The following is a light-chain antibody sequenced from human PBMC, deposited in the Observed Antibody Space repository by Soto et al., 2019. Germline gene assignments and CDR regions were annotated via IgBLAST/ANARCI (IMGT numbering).Light chain of an antibody. CDR3: TSYAGGNNV. J-gene: IGLJ1*01. V-gene: IGLV2-8*01. CDR1: SSDVGGYNY. CDR2: EVN. Sequence: QSALTQPPSASGSPGQSVTISCTGTSSDVGGYNYVSWYQQHPGKFPKLMVYEVNKRPSGVPDRFSGSKSGNTASLTVSGLQAEDEADSYCTSYAGGNNVFGTGTKLTVL.